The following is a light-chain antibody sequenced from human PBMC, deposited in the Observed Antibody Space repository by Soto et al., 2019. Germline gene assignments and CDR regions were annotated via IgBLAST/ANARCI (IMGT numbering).Light chain of an antibody. J-gene: IGKJ3*01. CDR3: MQALHTPFG. CDR2: LGS. V-gene: IGKV2-28*01. Sequence: DIVMTQSPLSLPVTPGEPASISCRSSQSLLHSNGYDSLDWYVEKPGQSPQLLIYLGSYRASGGPERFSGSVSGTDVTLKIGRVEAEDVGVYYCMQALHTPFGFGPGTKVDIK. CDR1: QSLLHSNGYDS.